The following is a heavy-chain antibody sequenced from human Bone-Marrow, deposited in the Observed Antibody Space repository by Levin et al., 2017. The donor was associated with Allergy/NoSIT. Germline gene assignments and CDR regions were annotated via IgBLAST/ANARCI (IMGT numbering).Heavy chain of an antibody. D-gene: IGHD6-19*01. V-gene: IGHV3-7*01. J-gene: IGHJ4*02. Sequence: GESLKISCAASGFTFSSNSMTWVRQAPGKGLEWVANINQDGSEKNYVDSVKGRFTISRDNGKNSLYLQMNSLRAEDTAVYYCASLGDRGIAVAGTGAYWGQGTLVTVSS. CDR2: INQDGSEK. CDR1: GFTFSSNS. CDR3: ASLGDRGIAVAGTGAY.